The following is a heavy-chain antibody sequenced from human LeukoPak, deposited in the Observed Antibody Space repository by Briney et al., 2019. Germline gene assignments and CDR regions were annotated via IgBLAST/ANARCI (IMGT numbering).Heavy chain of an antibody. Sequence: GGSLRLSCAASGFTFSSYAMSWVRQAPGKGLEWVSAISGSGGSTYYADSVKGRFTISRDNSKNTLYLQMNRLRAEDTAVYYCAKNYYDSSGYYYTFDYWGQGTLVTVSS. CDR3: AKNYYDSSGYYYTFDY. CDR1: GFTFSSYA. CDR2: ISGSGGST. J-gene: IGHJ4*02. V-gene: IGHV3-23*01. D-gene: IGHD3-22*01.